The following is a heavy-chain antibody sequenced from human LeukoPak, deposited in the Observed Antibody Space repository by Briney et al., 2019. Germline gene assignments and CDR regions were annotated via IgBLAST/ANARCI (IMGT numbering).Heavy chain of an antibody. J-gene: IGHJ5*02. CDR2: INHSGST. CDR3: AREVLWFGDPRCWFDP. Sequence: TSETLSLTCAVHGGSFSGYYWSWIRQPPGKGLEWIGEINHSGSTNYNPSLKSRVTISVDTSKNQFSLKLSSVTAADTAVYYCAREVLWFGDPRCWFDPWGQGTLVTVSS. CDR1: GGSFSGYY. D-gene: IGHD3-10*01. V-gene: IGHV4-34*01.